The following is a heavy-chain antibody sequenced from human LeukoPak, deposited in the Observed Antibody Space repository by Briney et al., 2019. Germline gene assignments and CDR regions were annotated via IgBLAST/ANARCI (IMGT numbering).Heavy chain of an antibody. CDR3: AREWGYDSSGYYYYGMDV. CDR2: IYYSGST. D-gene: IGHD3-22*01. V-gene: IGHV4-39*02. CDR1: GGSISSSSYY. J-gene: IGHJ6*02. Sequence: SETLSLTCTVSGGSISSSSYYWGWIRQPPGKGLEWIGSIYYSGSTYYNPSLKSRVTISVDTSKNQFSLKLSSVTAADTAVYYCAREWGYDSSGYYYYGMDVWGQGTTVTVSS.